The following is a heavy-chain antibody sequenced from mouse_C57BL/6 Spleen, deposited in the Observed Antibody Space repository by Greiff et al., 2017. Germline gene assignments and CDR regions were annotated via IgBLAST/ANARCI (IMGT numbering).Heavy chain of an antibody. CDR3: TRDYGNYGVDY. J-gene: IGHJ4*01. V-gene: IGHV5-9-1*02. Sequence: EVNVVESGEGLVKPGGSLKLSCAASGFTFSSYAMSWVRQTPEKRLEWVAYISSGGDYIYYADTVKGRFTISRDNARNTLYLQMSSLKSEDTAMYYCTRDYGNYGVDYWGQGTSVTVSS. D-gene: IGHD2-1*01. CDR2: ISSGGDYI. CDR1: GFTFSSYA.